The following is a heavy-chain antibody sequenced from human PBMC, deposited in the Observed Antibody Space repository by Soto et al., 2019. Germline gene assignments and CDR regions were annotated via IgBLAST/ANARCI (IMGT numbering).Heavy chain of an antibody. D-gene: IGHD2-2*01. CDR1: GGTFGSYA. CDR2: IIPVTGAA. V-gene: IGHV1-69*01. CDR3: ATALGCRSTSCTLDY. J-gene: IGHJ4*02. Sequence: QVQLVQSGAEVKKPGSSVKVSCKASGGTFGSYAFSWVRQAPGQGLEWMGGIIPVTGAAHYAQKFQGRVTITADESTSTAYMELSSLSSQDTAVYYCATALGCRSTSCTLDYWGQGTRFIVSS.